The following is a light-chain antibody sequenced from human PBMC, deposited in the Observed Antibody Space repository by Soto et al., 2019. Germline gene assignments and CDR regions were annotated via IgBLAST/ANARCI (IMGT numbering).Light chain of an antibody. V-gene: IGLV2-11*01. J-gene: IGLJ2*01. CDR3: CSYAGSYTLV. CDR1: SSDVGGYNY. Sequence: QSVRTQPRSVSGSPGQSVTISCTGTSSDVGGYNYVSWYQQHPGKAPKLMIYDVSKRPSGVPDRFSGSKSGNTASLTISGLQAEDEADYYCCSYAGSYTLVFGGGTQLTVL. CDR2: DVS.